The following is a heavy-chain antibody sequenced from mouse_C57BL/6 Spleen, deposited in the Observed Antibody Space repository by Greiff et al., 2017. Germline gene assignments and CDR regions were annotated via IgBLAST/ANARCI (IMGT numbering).Heavy chain of an antibody. CDR2: ISSGGDYI. Sequence: DVQLVESGEGLVKPGGSLKLSCAASGFTFSSYAMSWVRQTPEKRLEWVAYISSGGDYIYYADNVKGRFPISRDNARNTLYLQLSSLKSEDTAMYYCTRDRDSLLRFAYWGQGTLVTVSA. CDR3: TRDRDSLLRFAY. D-gene: IGHD5-5*01. J-gene: IGHJ3*01. CDR1: GFTFSSYA. V-gene: IGHV5-9-1*02.